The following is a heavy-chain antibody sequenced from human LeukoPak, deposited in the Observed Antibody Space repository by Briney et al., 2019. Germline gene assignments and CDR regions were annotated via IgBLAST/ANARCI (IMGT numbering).Heavy chain of an antibody. CDR2: FYAGDT. Sequence: SQSLSRNCTGSAASSSGDEYYWHWIRQPAGRGLEWIGRFYAGDTKYNPSLNNRATVSVDTSKNQFSLTLSSVTAADTATYFYYMNLWGTGTTVTVSS. V-gene: IGHV4-61*02. J-gene: IGHJ6*03. CDR1: AASSSGDEYY. CDR3: YMNL.